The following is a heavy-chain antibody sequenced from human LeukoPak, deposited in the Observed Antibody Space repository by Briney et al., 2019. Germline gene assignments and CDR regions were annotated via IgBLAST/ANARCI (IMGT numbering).Heavy chain of an antibody. V-gene: IGHV3-48*03. CDR3: ARALGSYFDY. Sequence: EGSLRLSCAASGFAFSNYEMNWVRQAPGKGLEWVSYISPSGGTITYADSVKGRFTISRDNAKNTLYLQMNSLRAEDTAVYYCARALGSYFDYWGQGTLVTVSS. D-gene: IGHD1-26*01. CDR2: ISPSGGTI. J-gene: IGHJ4*02. CDR1: GFAFSNYE.